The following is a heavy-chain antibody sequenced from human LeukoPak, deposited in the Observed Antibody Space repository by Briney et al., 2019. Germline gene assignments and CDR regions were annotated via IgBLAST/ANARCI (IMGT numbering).Heavy chain of an antibody. CDR3: ARGGKATVVTM. J-gene: IGHJ4*02. Sequence: PSETLSLTCTVSGGSINIYYWSWIRQPAGKGLEWIGRIYSSGSTNYNPSLKSRVSMSVDTSKNQFSLKLTSVTAAHTAVYYCARGGKATVVTMWGQGILVTVSS. CDR1: GGSINIYY. CDR2: IYSSGST. D-gene: IGHD4-23*01. V-gene: IGHV4-4*07.